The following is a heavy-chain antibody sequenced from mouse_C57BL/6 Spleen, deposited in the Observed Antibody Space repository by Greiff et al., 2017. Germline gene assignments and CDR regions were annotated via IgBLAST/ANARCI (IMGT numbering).Heavy chain of an antibody. CDR2: ISYDGSN. Sequence: EVKLLESGPGLVKPSQSLSLTCSVTGYSITSGYYWNWIRQFPGNKLEWTGYISYDGSNNYNPSLKNRISITRDTSKNQFFLKLNSVTTEDTATYYCAREDGNYDFDYWGQGTTLTVSS. D-gene: IGHD2-1*01. J-gene: IGHJ2*01. V-gene: IGHV3-6*01. CDR1: GYSITSGYY. CDR3: AREDGNYDFDY.